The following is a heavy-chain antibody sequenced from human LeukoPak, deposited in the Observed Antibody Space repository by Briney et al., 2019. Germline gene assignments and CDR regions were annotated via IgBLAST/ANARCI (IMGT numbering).Heavy chain of an antibody. CDR3: ARDSRRNDYGDYGDAFDI. V-gene: IGHV3-7*01. Sequence: GGSLRLSCAASGFTFSSYWMSWVRQAPGKGLEWVANIKQDGSEKYYVDSVKGRFTISRDNAKNSLYLQMNSLRAEDTAVYYCARDSRRNDYGDYGDAFDIWGQGTMVTVSS. CDR2: IKQDGSEK. J-gene: IGHJ3*02. CDR1: GFTFSSYW. D-gene: IGHD4-17*01.